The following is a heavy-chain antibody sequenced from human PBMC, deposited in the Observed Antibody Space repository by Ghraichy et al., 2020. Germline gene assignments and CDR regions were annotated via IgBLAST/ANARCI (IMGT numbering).Heavy chain of an antibody. CDR3: VRADVEV. J-gene: IGHJ1*01. Sequence: GESLNISCEASGFTFSNYGMNWVRQAPGKGLEWVASISRRSSYIYYRDSVKGRFTISRDDAKNSLFLNMDSLTIDDTAVYYCVRADVEVWGQGALVSVSS. CDR1: GFTFSNYG. V-gene: IGHV3-21*01. CDR2: ISRRSSYI.